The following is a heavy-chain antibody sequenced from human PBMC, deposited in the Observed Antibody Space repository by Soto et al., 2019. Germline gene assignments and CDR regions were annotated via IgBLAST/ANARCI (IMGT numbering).Heavy chain of an antibody. CDR2: IYHSGST. V-gene: IGHV4-4*02. Sequence: QVQLQESGPGLVKPSGTQSLTCAVSGGSISSSNWWSWVRQPPGKGLEWIGEIYHSGSTNYNPSLKSRVTISVDKSKNQFSLQLSSVTDADTAVYYCARGRIVAGVSVWFDPWGQGTLVTVSS. CDR3: ARGRIVAGVSVWFDP. D-gene: IGHD6-19*01. CDR1: GGSISSSNW. J-gene: IGHJ5*02.